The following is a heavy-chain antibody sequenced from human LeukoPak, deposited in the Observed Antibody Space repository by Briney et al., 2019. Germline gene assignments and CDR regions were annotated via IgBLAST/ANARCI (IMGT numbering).Heavy chain of an antibody. V-gene: IGHV1-46*01. Sequence: ASVTLSCKASVYSFTINYIHWVRQAPGQGLEWMGIINPSGGSTSYAQKFQGRVIMTRDTSTSTVYMDLSSLRSEDTAVYYCATDGSSTDDYYFDYWGQGTLVTVSS. D-gene: IGHD2-2*01. CDR2: INPSGGST. CDR1: VYSFTINY. J-gene: IGHJ4*02. CDR3: ATDGSSTDDYYFDY.